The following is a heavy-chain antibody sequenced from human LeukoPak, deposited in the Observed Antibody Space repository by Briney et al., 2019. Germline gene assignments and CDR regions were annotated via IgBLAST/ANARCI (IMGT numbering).Heavy chain of an antibody. CDR2: INPNSGGT. D-gene: IGHD3-10*01. CDR3: ARSPWFGEFRVYYFDY. CDR1: GYTFTSYD. Sequence: ASVKVSCKASGYTFTSYDINWVRQAPGQGLEWMGWINPNSGGTNYAQKFQGRVTMTRDTSISTAYMELSRLRSDDTAVYYCARSPWFGEFRVYYFDYWGQGTLVTVSS. J-gene: IGHJ4*02. V-gene: IGHV1-2*02.